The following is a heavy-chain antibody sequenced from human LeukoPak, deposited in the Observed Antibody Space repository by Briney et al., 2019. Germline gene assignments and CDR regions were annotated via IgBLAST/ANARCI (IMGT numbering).Heavy chain of an antibody. CDR2: IIPIFGTA. D-gene: IGHD2-21*01. CDR1: GGTFSSYA. J-gene: IGHJ5*02. V-gene: IGHV1-69*13. Sequence: SVKVSCKASGGTFSSYAISWVRQAPGQGREWMGGIIPIFGTANYAQKFQGRVTITADESTSTAYMELSSLRSEDTAVYYGATERGLFWFDPWGQGTLVTVSS. CDR3: ATERGLFWFDP.